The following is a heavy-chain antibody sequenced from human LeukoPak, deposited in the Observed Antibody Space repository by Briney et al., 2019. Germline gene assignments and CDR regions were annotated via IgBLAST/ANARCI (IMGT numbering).Heavy chain of an antibody. V-gene: IGHV4-34*01. CDR3: ARHRHPSGWYRGGFDY. D-gene: IGHD6-19*01. CDR2: INHSGST. J-gene: IGHJ4*02. Sequence: SETLSLTCAVYGGSFSGYYWSWIRQPPGKGLEWIGEINHSGSTNYNPSLKSRVTISVDTSKNQFSLKLSSVTAADTAVYYCARHRHPSGWYRGGFDYWGQGTLVTVSS. CDR1: GGSFSGYY.